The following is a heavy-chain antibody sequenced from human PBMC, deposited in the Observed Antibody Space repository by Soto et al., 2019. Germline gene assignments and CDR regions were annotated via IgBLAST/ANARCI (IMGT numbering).Heavy chain of an antibody. V-gene: IGHV4-59*01. D-gene: IGHD3-3*01. CDR1: GGSISTYY. J-gene: IGHJ4*02. CDR3: ARDGSGYDFLSGPYFFEY. CDR2: IYYNGRT. Sequence: QVQLQESGPGLVKPSETLSLTCTVSGGSISTYYWSWIRQPPGKGLGWIGYIYYNGRTNYNPSLESRVTISLDTSKSQFSLKLSSVSAADTAVYYCARDGSGYDFLSGPYFFEYWGPGTLVTVSS.